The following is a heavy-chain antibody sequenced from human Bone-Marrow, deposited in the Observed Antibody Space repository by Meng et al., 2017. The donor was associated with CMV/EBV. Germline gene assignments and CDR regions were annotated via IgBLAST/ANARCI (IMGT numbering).Heavy chain of an antibody. Sequence: GGSLRLSCAVSGFTFSSYWMSWVRQAQGKGLEWVANIKQDGSEKYYVDSVKGRFTISRDNAKNSRYLQMNSLRAEDTAVYYCASLRRPGRYDFCSTITGYFDYWGQGTLVTVSS. CDR2: IKQDGSEK. CDR3: ASLRRPGRYDFCSTITGYFDY. V-gene: IGHV3-7*01. CDR1: GFTFSSYW. D-gene: IGHD3-3*01. J-gene: IGHJ4*02.